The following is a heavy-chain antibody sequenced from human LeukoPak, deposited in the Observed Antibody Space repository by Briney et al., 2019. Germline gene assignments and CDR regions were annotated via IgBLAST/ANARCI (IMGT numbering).Heavy chain of an antibody. J-gene: IGHJ4*02. CDR1: GDSISSYY. Sequence: PSETVSLTCTVSGDSISSYYWSWIRQPAGRGLDWIGRIYTSESTNYNPSLKSRVTMSVDTSKNQFSLKLSSVTAADTAVYYCARSAAGTADFDYWGQGILVTVST. D-gene: IGHD6-13*01. V-gene: IGHV4-4*07. CDR2: IYTSEST. CDR3: ARSAAGTADFDY.